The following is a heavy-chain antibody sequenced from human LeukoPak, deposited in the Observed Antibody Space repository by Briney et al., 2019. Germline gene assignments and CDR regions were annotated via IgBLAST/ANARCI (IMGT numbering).Heavy chain of an antibody. Sequence: GGSLRLSCAASGITVSSNYMSWVRQAPGKGLEWVSILYSGGNTYYIDSVKGRLTISRDNSKNMLFLQMNSLRAEDTAVYYCARGFRGWSIDYWGQGILVTVSS. V-gene: IGHV3-66*01. D-gene: IGHD6-19*01. CDR3: ARGFRGWSIDY. CDR2: LYSGGNT. CDR1: GITVSSNY. J-gene: IGHJ4*02.